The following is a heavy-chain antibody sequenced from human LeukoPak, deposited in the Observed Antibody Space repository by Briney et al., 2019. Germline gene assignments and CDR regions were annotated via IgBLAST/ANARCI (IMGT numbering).Heavy chain of an antibody. V-gene: IGHV3-11*04. CDR2: ISSSGNTI. J-gene: IGHJ6*03. D-gene: IGHD5-24*01. Sequence: PGVSLRLSCAASGFTFSDYYMSWIRQAPGEGLEWVSYISSSGNTIYYADSVRGRFTNSRDNAKNSLYLQMNSLRGGDSAVYFCARALWGYNLIDYYYYYMDVWGKGTTVTVSS. CDR3: ARALWGYNLIDYYYYYMDV. CDR1: GFTFSDYY.